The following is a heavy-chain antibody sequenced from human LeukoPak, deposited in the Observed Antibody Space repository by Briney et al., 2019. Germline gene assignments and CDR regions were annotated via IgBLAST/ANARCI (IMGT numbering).Heavy chain of an antibody. D-gene: IGHD3-22*01. Sequence: PSETLSLTCTVSGGSISSYYWSWIRQPAGKGLEWIGRIYTSGSTNYNPSLKSRVTMSVDTSKNQFSLKLSSVTAADTAVYYCAREATSYYDSSGYYYWRFFLDYWGQGTLVTVSS. CDR3: AREATSYYDSSGYYYWRFFLDY. CDR1: GGSISSYY. J-gene: IGHJ4*02. V-gene: IGHV4-4*07. CDR2: IYTSGST.